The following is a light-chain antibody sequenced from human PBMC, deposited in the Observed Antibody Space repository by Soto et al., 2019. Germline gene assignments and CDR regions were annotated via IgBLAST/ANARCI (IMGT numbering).Light chain of an antibody. CDR1: QSLNHTY. Sequence: EVVLTQSPGTLSLSPGERATLSCRASQSLNHTYFAWYQQKPGQGPRLLIYGISTRAAGIPDRFSGSGSGTDFTLTISRLEPEDFAVYYCQQYGTFPFTFGRGTKLDIK. J-gene: IGKJ3*01. CDR2: GIS. V-gene: IGKV3-20*01. CDR3: QQYGTFPFT.